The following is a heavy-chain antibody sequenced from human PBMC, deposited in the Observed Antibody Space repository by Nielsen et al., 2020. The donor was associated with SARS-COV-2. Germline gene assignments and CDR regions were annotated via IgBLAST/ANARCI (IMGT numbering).Heavy chain of an antibody. J-gene: IGHJ6*03. D-gene: IGHD4-23*01. Sequence: WIRQPPGKGLEWVSYISSSGSTIYYADSVKGRLTISRDNSKNTLYLQMNSLRAEDTAVYYCTKIYGGNSRLFYYYMDVWGKGTTVTVSS. CDR3: TKIYGGNSRLFYYYMDV. V-gene: IGHV3-11*01. CDR2: ISSSGSTI.